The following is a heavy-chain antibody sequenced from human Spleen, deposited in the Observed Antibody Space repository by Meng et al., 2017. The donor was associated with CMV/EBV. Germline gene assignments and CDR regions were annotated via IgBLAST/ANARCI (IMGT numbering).Heavy chain of an antibody. Sequence: SGPTLVKPTQTLTLTCTFSGFSLSTSGVGMGWIRQPPGKALEWLALIYWNDDKRYSPSLKSRLTITKDTSKNQVVLTMTNMDPVDTATYYCAHMGTRYCSSTSCFLNWFDPWGQGTLVTVSS. CDR2: IYWNDDK. D-gene: IGHD2-2*01. J-gene: IGHJ5*02. CDR3: AHMGTRYCSSTSCFLNWFDP. V-gene: IGHV2-5*01. CDR1: GFSLSTSGVG.